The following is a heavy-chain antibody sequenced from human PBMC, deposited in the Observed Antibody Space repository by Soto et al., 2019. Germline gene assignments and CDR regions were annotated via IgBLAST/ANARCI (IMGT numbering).Heavy chain of an antibody. J-gene: IGHJ6*02. CDR1: GGSISSGGYY. CDR3: ARGPPGYGDSHGEMYSYGMDV. Sequence: QVQLQESGPGLVKPSQTLSLTCTVSGGSISSGGYYWSWIRQHPGKGLEWIGYIYSGSTYYNPSRKSRVTISVDTSKNQFALKRSSVTAADTAVYYCARGPPGYGDSHGEMYSYGMDVWGQGTTVTVSS. V-gene: IGHV4-31*03. D-gene: IGHD4-17*01. CDR2: IYSGST.